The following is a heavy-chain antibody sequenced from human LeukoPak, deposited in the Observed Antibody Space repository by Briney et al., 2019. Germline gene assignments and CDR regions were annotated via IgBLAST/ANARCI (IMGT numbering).Heavy chain of an antibody. Sequence: GGSLRLSCAASGFTFSSYAMHWVRQAPGKGLEWVAVISYDGSNKYYADSVKGRFTISRDNSKNTLYLQMNSLRAEDTAVYYCATTIRVGSYMDVWGKGTTVTVSS. V-gene: IGHV3-30*01. CDR3: ATTIRVGSYMDV. CDR2: ISYDGSNK. D-gene: IGHD1-14*01. J-gene: IGHJ6*03. CDR1: GFTFSSYA.